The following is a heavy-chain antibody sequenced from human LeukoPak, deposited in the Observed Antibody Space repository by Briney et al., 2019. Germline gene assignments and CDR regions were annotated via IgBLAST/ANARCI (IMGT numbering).Heavy chain of an antibody. Sequence: SETLSLTCTVSGGSVNSGSFYWSWSRQAPGKGLEYIGYIYYSGSTNYNPSLRSRVTISIDTSKNEFALKLRSVTSADTAVYYCGRDLRTIYSRETFSWFDPWGQATLVTVSS. CDR1: GGSVNSGSFY. CDR2: IYYSGST. V-gene: IGHV4-61*01. J-gene: IGHJ5*02. D-gene: IGHD1-14*01. CDR3: GRDLRTIYSRETFSWFDP.